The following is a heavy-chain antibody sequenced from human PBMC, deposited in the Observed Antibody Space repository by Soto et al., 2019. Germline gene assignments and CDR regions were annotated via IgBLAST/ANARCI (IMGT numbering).Heavy chain of an antibody. CDR3: ARELQLTGTTNNWFDP. D-gene: IGHD1-7*01. J-gene: IGHJ5*02. V-gene: IGHV3-21*01. CDR2: ISSSSSYI. Sequence: WGSLRLSCTAAGFMFISYWMHWVSQAPWKGLEWVSSISSSSSYIYYADSVKGRFTISRDNAKNSLYLQMNSLRAEDTAVYYCARELQLTGTTNNWFDPWGQGTLVPVSS. CDR1: GFMFISYW.